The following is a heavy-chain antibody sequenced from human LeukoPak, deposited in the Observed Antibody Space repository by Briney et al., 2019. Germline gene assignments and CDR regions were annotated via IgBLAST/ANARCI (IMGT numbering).Heavy chain of an antibody. J-gene: IGHJ4*02. CDR3: ARGSSVTTYGAFDY. Sequence: GGALGLSWASSGFIISCNFMRGGRQAPGEGVEWVSVIYSGGSTYYADAVKGRVTISRDTSKNTLYLQMSSLRAEDTAVYYCARGSSVTTYGAFDYWGQGTLVTVSS. V-gene: IGHV3-66*02. CDR1: GFIISCNF. D-gene: IGHD4-17*01. CDR2: IYSGGST.